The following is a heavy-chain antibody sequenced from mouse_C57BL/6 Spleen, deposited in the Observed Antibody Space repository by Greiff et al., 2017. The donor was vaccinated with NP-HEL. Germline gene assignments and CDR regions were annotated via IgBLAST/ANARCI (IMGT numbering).Heavy chain of an antibody. CDR3: ARSSYYFDY. Sequence: VQLQQSGPELVKPGASVKIPCKASGYTFTDYNMDWVKQSHGSSLGWIGDIHPNNGGTIYKQKLKGKATLTVDKSSSTAYMELRSLTSEDTAVYYCARSSYYFDYWGQGTTLTVSS. CDR1: GYTFTDYN. V-gene: IGHV1-18*01. CDR2: IHPNNGGT. D-gene: IGHD1-3*01. J-gene: IGHJ2*01.